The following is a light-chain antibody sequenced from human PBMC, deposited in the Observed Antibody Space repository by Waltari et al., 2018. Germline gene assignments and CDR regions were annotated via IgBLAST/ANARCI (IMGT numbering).Light chain of an antibody. Sequence: EIMLTQSPGTLSLSPGERATLSCRASQSVSSNYLAWYQQKPGQAPRLLIYGASSRATGIPDRFSGSGSGTDFTLTISRLEPEDFAVYYCQQYGTSPPLTFGPGTKVDIK. CDR3: QQYGTSPPLT. CDR1: QSVSSNY. V-gene: IGKV3-20*01. CDR2: GAS. J-gene: IGKJ3*01.